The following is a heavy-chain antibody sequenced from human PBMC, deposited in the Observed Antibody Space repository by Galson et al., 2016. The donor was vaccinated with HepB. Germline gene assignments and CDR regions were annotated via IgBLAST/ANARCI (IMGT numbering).Heavy chain of an antibody. J-gene: IGHJ3*01. CDR3: ASRWDSFDV. CDR2: ISGDGTFT. V-gene: IGHV3-74*03. CDR1: EYAFSAYW. Sequence: SPRLSCAVSEYAFSAYWMHWVRQAPGKGLEWLSRISGDGTFTTYADSVRGRFTISRDNAKNHLDLQMNRLRAGDTAMYYCASRWDSFDVWGQGTMVTVSS. D-gene: IGHD1-26*01.